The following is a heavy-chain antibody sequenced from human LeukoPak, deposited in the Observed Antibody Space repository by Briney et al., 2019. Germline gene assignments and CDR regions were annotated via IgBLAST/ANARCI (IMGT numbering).Heavy chain of an antibody. CDR2: ISSSGSYI. Sequence: KPGGSLRLSCAASGFTFSSYSMNWVRQAPGKGLEWVSSISSSGSYIYYADSVKGRFTISRDNAKNSLYLQMNSLRAEDTAVSYCAILRPPGPSYSREDAFDIWGQGTMVTVSS. V-gene: IGHV3-21*01. J-gene: IGHJ3*02. CDR3: AILRPPGPSYSREDAFDI. D-gene: IGHD6-13*01. CDR1: GFTFSSYS.